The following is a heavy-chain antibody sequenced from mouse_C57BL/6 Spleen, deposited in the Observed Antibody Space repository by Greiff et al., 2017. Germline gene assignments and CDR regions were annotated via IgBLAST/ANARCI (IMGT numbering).Heavy chain of an antibody. CDR2: IGPATGGT. CDR1: GYTFTDYE. D-gene: IGHD2-3*01. V-gene: IGHV1-15*01. CDR3: TRDGCTWFAY. Sequence: QVQLQQSGAELVRPGASVTLSCKASGYTFTDYEMHWVKQTPVHGLEWIGAIGPATGGTAYNQKFKGKAILTADNASSTAYMELRSLTSEDSAVYYCTRDGCTWFAYWGQGTLVTVSA. J-gene: IGHJ3*01.